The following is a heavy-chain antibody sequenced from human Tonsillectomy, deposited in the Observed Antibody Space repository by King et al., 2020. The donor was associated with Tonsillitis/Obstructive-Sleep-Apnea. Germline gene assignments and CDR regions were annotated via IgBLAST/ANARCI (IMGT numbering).Heavy chain of an antibody. J-gene: IGHJ4*02. CDR1: GYTFTAYY. V-gene: IGHV1-2*02. CDR2: INPNGGGT. Sequence: VQLVESGADIKKPGASVKVSCTASGYTFTAYYMHWVRQAPGQGLEWMGWINPNGGGTNYAQKFQGRVTMTRDTSISTAYMELSRLTSDDTAVYYCAREKVRYFDYWGQGTLVTVSS. CDR3: AREKVRYFDY.